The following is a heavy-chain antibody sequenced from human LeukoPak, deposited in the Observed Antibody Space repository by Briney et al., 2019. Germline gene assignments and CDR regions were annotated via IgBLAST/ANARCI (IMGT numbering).Heavy chain of an antibody. CDR2: ISSSGSTI. J-gene: IGHJ4*02. V-gene: IGHV3-48*03. Sequence: GGSLRLSCAASGFTFSSYEMNWVRQAPGKGLEWVSYISSSGSTIYYADSVKGRFTISRDNAKNSLYLQMNSLRAEDTAVYYCARETDSTIFDYWGQGTLVTVSS. D-gene: IGHD2-2*01. CDR3: ARETDSTIFDY. CDR1: GFTFSSYE.